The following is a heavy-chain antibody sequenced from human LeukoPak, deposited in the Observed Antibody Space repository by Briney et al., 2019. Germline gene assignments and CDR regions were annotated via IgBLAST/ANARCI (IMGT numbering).Heavy chain of an antibody. Sequence: RGESLKISCKGSGYSFTSYWIGWVRQMPGKGLEWMGIIWPADSDTRYSPSFQGQVTISADKSISTAYLQWSSLKASDTAIYYCARQCCGSYYPMDVWGKGTTVTVSS. CDR1: GYSFTSYW. CDR2: IWPADSDT. CDR3: ARQCCGSYYPMDV. J-gene: IGHJ6*03. V-gene: IGHV5-51*01. D-gene: IGHD1-26*01.